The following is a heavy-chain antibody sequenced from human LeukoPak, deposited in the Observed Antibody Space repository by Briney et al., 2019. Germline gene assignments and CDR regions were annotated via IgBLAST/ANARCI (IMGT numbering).Heavy chain of an antibody. CDR1: GYTFSSYG. D-gene: IGHD1-7*01. Sequence: ASVKVSCKTSGYTFSSYGVSWVRQAPGQGLEWMGWISAYNGNTDYAQKFQGRITMTADTSTSRADMELRSLRSDDTAVYYCARVHAYCGTSTTSCLDYWGQGTLVTVSS. CDR3: ARVHAYCGTSTTSCLDY. CDR2: ISAYNGNT. V-gene: IGHV1-18*01. J-gene: IGHJ4*02.